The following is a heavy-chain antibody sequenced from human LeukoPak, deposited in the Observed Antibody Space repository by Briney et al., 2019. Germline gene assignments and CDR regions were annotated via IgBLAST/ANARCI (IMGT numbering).Heavy chain of an antibody. CDR3: ARGSVVGATEGWFDP. D-gene: IGHD1-26*01. Sequence: ASVKVSCKASGGSFNNYAVTWVRQAPGQGLEWMGWINPNSGGTNYAQKFQGWVTMTRDTSISTAYMELSKLRSDDTAVYYCARGSVVGATEGWFDPWGQGTLVTVSS. CDR1: GGSFNNYA. V-gene: IGHV1-2*04. CDR2: INPNSGGT. J-gene: IGHJ5*02.